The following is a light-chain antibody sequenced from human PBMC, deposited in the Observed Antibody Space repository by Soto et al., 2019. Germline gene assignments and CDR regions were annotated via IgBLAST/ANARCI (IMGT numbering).Light chain of an antibody. V-gene: IGLV1-40*01. CDR1: SSNIGAGYD. Sequence: QSVLTQPPSVSGAPGQRVTISCTGSSSNIGAGYDVYWYQQLPGTAPKLLIYGNSNRPSGVPDRFSGSKSGISASLAITGLQAEDEADYYCQSYDSSLSGSGVFGGGTKVTVL. CDR3: QSYDSSLSGSGV. J-gene: IGLJ3*02. CDR2: GNS.